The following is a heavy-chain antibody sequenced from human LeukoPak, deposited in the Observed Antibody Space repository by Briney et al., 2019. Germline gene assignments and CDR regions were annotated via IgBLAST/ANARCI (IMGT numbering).Heavy chain of an antibody. V-gene: IGHV3-48*02. CDR3: AREPITMIVPSWFDP. Sequence: PGGSLRLSCAASGFTFSSYSMNWVRQAPGKGLEWVSYISSSSSTIYYADSVKGRFTISRDNAKNSLYLQMNSLRDEDTAVYYCAREPITMIVPSWFDPWGQGTLVTVSS. D-gene: IGHD3-22*01. CDR2: ISSSSSTI. J-gene: IGHJ5*02. CDR1: GFTFSSYS.